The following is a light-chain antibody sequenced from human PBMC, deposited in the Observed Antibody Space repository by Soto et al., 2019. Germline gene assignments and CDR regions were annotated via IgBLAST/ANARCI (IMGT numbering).Light chain of an antibody. CDR1: QSLLHSNGYNY. J-gene: IGKJ1*01. CDR2: LGS. V-gene: IGKV2-28*01. Sequence: DIVMTQSPLSLPVTPGEPASISCRSSQSLLHSNGYNYFDWYLQKPGQSPQPLIYLGSNRASGVPDRFSGSGSGTDFTLKISRVEAEDVGVYYCMQALQTPWTFGQGTKVEIK. CDR3: MQALQTPWT.